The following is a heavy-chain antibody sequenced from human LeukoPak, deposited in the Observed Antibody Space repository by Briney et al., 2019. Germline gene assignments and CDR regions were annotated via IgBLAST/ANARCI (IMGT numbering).Heavy chain of an antibody. V-gene: IGHV3-23*01. J-gene: IGHJ4*02. Sequence: GGSLRLSCAASGFTFSSYAMSWVRQAPGKGLESVSAISGSGGSTYYADSVKGRFTISRDNSKNTLYLQMNSLRAEDTAVYYCAKDDRSFSSGWYIYYFDYWGQGTLVTVSS. D-gene: IGHD6-19*01. CDR2: ISGSGGST. CDR3: AKDDRSFSSGWYIYYFDY. CDR1: GFTFSSYA.